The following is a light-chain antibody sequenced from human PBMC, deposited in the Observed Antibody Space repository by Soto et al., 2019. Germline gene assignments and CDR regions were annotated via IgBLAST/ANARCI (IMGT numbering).Light chain of an antibody. V-gene: IGLV2-14*01. CDR2: DVS. CDR3: SPYTTSSTHVV. Sequence: QSALTQPASVSGSPGQSITISCTGTSSDVGSYNYVSWYQQYPGKAPKLMIYDVSNRPSGVSYRFSGSKSGNTASLTISGLQAEDDADYYCSPYTTSSTHVVFGGGTKLTVL. J-gene: IGLJ2*01. CDR1: SSDVGSYNY.